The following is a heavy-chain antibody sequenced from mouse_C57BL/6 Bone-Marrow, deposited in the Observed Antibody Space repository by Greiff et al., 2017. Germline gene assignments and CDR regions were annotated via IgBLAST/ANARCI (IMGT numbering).Heavy chain of an antibody. V-gene: IGHV1-39*01. CDR1: GYSFTDYN. D-gene: IGHD1-1*01. Sequence: VQLKESGPELVKPGASVKISCKASGYSFTDYNMNWVKQSNGKSLEWIGVINPNYGTTSYNQKFKGKATLTVDQSSSTAYMQFNSLTSEESAVYDCATNYGSSPSYAMDYWGQGTSVTVSS. CDR3: ATNYGSSPSYAMDY. CDR2: INPNYGTT. J-gene: IGHJ4*01.